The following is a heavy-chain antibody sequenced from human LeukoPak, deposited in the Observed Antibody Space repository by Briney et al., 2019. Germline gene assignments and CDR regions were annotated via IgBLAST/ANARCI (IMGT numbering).Heavy chain of an antibody. J-gene: IGHJ6*02. CDR1: GGSINNYY. D-gene: IGHD2-2*01. CDR2: IYYSGST. CDR3: ARDWGTSRYGMDV. Sequence: SETLSLTCTVSGGSINNYYWSWIRQPPGKGLEWIGYIYYSGSTSYNPSLKSRVTISVDTSKNQFSLRLSSVTAADTAVYYCARDWGTSRYGMDVWGQGTTVTVS. V-gene: IGHV4-59*12.